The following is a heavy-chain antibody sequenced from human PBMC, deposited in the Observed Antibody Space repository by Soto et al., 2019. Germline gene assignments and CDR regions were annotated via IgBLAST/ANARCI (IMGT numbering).Heavy chain of an antibody. CDR1: GFTFSSYW. V-gene: IGHV3-74*01. J-gene: IGHJ6*02. CDR2: INSDGSST. D-gene: IGHD5-18*01. CDR3: ARVEGSYGYDYYYGMDV. Sequence: PWGSLRLSCAASGFTFSSYWMHWVRQAPGKGLVWVSRINSDGSSTSYADSVKGRFTISRDNAKNTLYLQMNSLRAEDTAVYYCARVEGSYGYDYYYGMDVWGQGTTVTVSS.